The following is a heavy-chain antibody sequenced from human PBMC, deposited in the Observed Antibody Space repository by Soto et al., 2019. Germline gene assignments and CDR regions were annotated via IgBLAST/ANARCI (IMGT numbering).Heavy chain of an antibody. J-gene: IGHJ6*02. CDR1: GGTFSSYA. CDR3: AREQVDTSTVTYYHYGMDV. V-gene: IGHV1-69*13. CDR2: VIPIFGTA. D-gene: IGHD5-18*01. Sequence: GASLKVSCKDFGGTFSSYAISWVRQARGQGLEWMGGVIPIFGTANYAQKSHGRLTITADESTSTAYMELSSMRSEDTAVYYCAREQVDTSTVTYYHYGMDVWRQGTTVTDSS.